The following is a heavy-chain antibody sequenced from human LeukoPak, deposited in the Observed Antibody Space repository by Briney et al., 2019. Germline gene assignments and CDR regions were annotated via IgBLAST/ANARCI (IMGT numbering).Heavy chain of an antibody. Sequence: GRSLRLSCAASGFTFSSYGMHWVRQAPGKGLEWVAVIWYDGSNKYYADSVKGRFTISRDNSKNTLYLQMNSLRAEDTAVYYCARTNGSGSYMREGPYYFDYWGQGTLVTVSS. V-gene: IGHV3-33*01. CDR3: ARTNGSGSYMREGPYYFDY. D-gene: IGHD3-10*01. J-gene: IGHJ4*02. CDR1: GFTFSSYG. CDR2: IWYDGSNK.